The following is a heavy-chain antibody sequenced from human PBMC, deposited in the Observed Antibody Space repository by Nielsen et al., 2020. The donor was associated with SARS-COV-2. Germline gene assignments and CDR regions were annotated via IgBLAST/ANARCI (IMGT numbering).Heavy chain of an antibody. Sequence: SETLSLTCAVYGGSFSGYYWSWIRQPPGKGLEWIGEINHSGSTNYNPSLKSRVTIPVDTSKNQFSLKLSSVTAADTAVYYCARSQQWLVLWGQGTLVTVSS. D-gene: IGHD6-19*01. CDR2: INHSGST. CDR3: ARSQQWLVL. CDR1: GGSFSGYY. V-gene: IGHV4-34*01. J-gene: IGHJ4*02.